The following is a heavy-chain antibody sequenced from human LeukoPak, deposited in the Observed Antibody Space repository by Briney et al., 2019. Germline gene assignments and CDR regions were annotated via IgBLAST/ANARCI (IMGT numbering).Heavy chain of an antibody. CDR1: GFTFSSYG. J-gene: IGHJ4*02. CDR3: ARDQDLGSFDY. V-gene: IGHV3-33*01. Sequence: PGGSLRLSCAASGFTFSSYGMHWVRQAPGKGLEWLAVIWYDGSNKYYADSVKGRFTISRDNSKNTQYLQMNSLRAEDTAVYYCARDQDLGSFDYWGQGTLVTVSS. D-gene: IGHD2-15*01. CDR2: IWYDGSNK.